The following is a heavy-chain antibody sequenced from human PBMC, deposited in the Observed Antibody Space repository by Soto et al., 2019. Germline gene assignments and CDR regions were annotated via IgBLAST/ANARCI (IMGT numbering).Heavy chain of an antibody. CDR3: AREEIAGYYYDSSVTAGLMDV. D-gene: IGHD3-22*01. V-gene: IGHV4-31*03. CDR2: IYYSGST. CDR1: GGSISSGGYY. Sequence: SETLSLTCTVSGGSISSGGYYWSWIRQHPGKGLEWIGYIYYSGSTYYNPSLKSRVTISVDTSKNQFSLKLSSVTAADTAVYYCAREEIAGYYYDSSVTAGLMDVWGQGTTVTVSS. J-gene: IGHJ6*02.